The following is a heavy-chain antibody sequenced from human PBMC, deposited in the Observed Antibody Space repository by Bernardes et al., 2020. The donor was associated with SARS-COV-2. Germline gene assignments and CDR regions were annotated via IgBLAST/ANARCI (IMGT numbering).Heavy chain of an antibody. CDR2: ISSNGGST. D-gene: IGHD3-3*02. Sequence: GGSLRLSCAASGFTFSSYAMHWVRQAPGKGLEYVSAISSNGGSTYYANSVKGRFTISRDNSKNTLYLQMGSLRAEDMAVYYCASLSGIWGQGTLVTVSS. CDR3: ASLSGI. V-gene: IGHV3-64*01. CDR1: GFTFSSYA. J-gene: IGHJ4*02.